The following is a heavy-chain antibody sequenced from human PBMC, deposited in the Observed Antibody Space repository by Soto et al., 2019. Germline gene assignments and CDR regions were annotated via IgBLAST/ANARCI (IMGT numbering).Heavy chain of an antibody. CDR2: IYYSGST. Sequence: SETLSLTCTVSGGSISSGDYYWSWIRQPPGKGLEWIGYIYYSGSTYYNPSLKSRVTISVDTSKNQFSLKLSSVTAADTAVYYCARDAAGTTPENWFDPWGQGTLVTVSS. V-gene: IGHV4-30-4*01. CDR3: ARDAAGTTPENWFDP. J-gene: IGHJ5*02. D-gene: IGHD6-13*01. CDR1: GGSISSGDYY.